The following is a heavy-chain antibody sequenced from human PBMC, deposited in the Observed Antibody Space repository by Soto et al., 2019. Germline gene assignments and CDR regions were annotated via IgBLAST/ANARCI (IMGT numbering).Heavy chain of an antibody. CDR3: AREPPRIAAAGTYGMDV. Sequence: QVQLVQSGAEVKKPGASVKVSCKASGYTFTSYYMHWVRQAPGQGLEWMGIINPSGGSTSYAQKFQGRVTMTRDTATSTVYLELSSLRSEDTAVYYCAREPPRIAAAGTYGMDVWGQGTTVTVSS. CDR2: INPSGGST. J-gene: IGHJ6*02. CDR1: GYTFTSYY. D-gene: IGHD6-13*01. V-gene: IGHV1-46*03.